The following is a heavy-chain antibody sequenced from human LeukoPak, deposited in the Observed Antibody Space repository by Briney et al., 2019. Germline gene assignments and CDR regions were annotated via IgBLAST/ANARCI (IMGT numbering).Heavy chain of an antibody. J-gene: IGHJ6*03. V-gene: IGHV1-8*01. CDR1: GYTFSSYD. CDR2: MNPNSGNT. D-gene: IGHD1-26*01. Sequence: ASVKVSCKASGYTFSSYDINWVRQATGQGLEWMGWMNPNSGNTGYAQKFQGRVTITADKSTSTAYMELSSLRSEDTAVYYCARGKATSPVYYYYYYMDVWGKGTTVTVSS. CDR3: ARGKATSPVYYYYYYMDV.